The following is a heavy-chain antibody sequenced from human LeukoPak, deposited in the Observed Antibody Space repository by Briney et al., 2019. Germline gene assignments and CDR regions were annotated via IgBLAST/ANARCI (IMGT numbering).Heavy chain of an antibody. V-gene: IGHV4-34*01. D-gene: IGHD3-16*01. J-gene: IGHJ4*02. Sequence: SETLSLTCAVYGGSFSGYYWSWIRQPPGKGLEWIGEINHSGSTNYNPSLKSRVTISVDTSKNQFSLKLSSVTAADTAVYYCAILWDYWGQGTLVTVSS. CDR1: GGSFSGYY. CDR3: AILWDY. CDR2: INHSGST.